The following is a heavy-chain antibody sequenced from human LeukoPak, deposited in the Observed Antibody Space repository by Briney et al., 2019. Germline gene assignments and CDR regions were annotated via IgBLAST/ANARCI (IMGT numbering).Heavy chain of an antibody. Sequence: GGSLRLSCEASGFTFGSYAMYWVRQAPGKGLERVAGIFGSGGSAHYADSAKGRFTISRDNSKNTVYLQINSPRAEDTAVYYCGKTTTGYSSGQKPAWPVDYWGQGTLVTVSS. D-gene: IGHD6-19*01. CDR3: GKTTTGYSSGQKPAWPVDY. V-gene: IGHV3-23*01. J-gene: IGHJ4*02. CDR1: GFTFGSYA. CDR2: IFGSGGSA.